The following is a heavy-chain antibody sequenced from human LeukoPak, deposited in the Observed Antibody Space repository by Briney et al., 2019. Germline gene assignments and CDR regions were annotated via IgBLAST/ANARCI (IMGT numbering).Heavy chain of an antibody. CDR3: ARTFTVAGFDY. CDR2: IYCSGST. J-gene: IGHJ4*02. D-gene: IGHD6-19*01. CDR1: GGSISSSSYY. V-gene: IGHV4-39*01. Sequence: SETLSLTCTVSGGSISSSSYYWGWIRQPPGKGLEWIGSIYCSGSTYYNPSLKSRVTISVDTSKNQFSLKLSSVTAADTAVYYCARTFTVAGFDYWGQGTLVTVSS.